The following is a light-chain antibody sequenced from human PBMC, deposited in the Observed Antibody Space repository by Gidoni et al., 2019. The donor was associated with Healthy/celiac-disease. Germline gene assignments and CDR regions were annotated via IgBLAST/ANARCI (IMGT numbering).Light chain of an antibody. CDR2: NAS. Sequence: DIQMTQSPSTLSASVGDRVTITCRASQSISSWLAWYQQKPGNAPKLLIYNASSLESGVPSRFSGSGSGTEFNLTISSLQPDDFATYYCQQYNSYSSFGQGTKVEIK. J-gene: IGKJ1*01. CDR3: QQYNSYSS. CDR1: QSISSW. V-gene: IGKV1-5*03.